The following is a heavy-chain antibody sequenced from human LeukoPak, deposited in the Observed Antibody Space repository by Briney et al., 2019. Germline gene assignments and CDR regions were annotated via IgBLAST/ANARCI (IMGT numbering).Heavy chain of an antibody. CDR2: ISSSSSYI. V-gene: IGHV3-21*01. J-gene: IGHJ2*01. D-gene: IGHD2-2*01. Sequence: PGGSLRLSCAASGFTFSSYSMNWVRQAPGKGLEWVSSISSSSSYIYYADSVKGRFTISRDNAKNSLYLQMNSLRAEDTAVYYCARIYRSGVPAANEFDLWGRGTLVTVSS. CDR1: GFTFSSYS. CDR3: ARIYRSGVPAANEFDL.